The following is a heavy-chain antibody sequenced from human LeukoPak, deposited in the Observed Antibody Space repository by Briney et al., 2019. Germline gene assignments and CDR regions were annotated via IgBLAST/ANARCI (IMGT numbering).Heavy chain of an antibody. CDR3: ARERGSTVTTDWFDP. CDR2: IYTSGST. CDR1: GGSISSYY. Sequence: PSETLSLTCTVSGGSISSYYWSWIRQPAGKGLEWIGRIYTSGSTNYNPSLKSRVTMSVDTSKNQFSLKLSSVTAADTAVYYCARERGSTVTTDWFDPWGQGTLVTVSS. J-gene: IGHJ5*02. D-gene: IGHD4-11*01. V-gene: IGHV4-4*07.